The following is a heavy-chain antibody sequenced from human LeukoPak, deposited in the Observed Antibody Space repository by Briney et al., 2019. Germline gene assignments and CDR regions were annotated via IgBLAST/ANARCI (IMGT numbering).Heavy chain of an antibody. D-gene: IGHD3-10*01. CDR2: IYHGGTT. CDR1: GASVSSASY. J-gene: IGHJ4*02. Sequence: SETLSLTCTVSGASVSSASYWTWIRQPPGKGLEWIGYIYHGGTTYYNPSLQSRITMSVDASKNQFSLKLSSVTAVDTAVYYCARKENVYYYFDYWGQGTLVTVSS. CDR3: ARKENVYYYFDY. V-gene: IGHV4-61*01.